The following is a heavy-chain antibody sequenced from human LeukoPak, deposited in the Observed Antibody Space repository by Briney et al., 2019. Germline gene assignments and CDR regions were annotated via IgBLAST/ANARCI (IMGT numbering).Heavy chain of an antibody. J-gene: IGHJ4*02. V-gene: IGHV3-69-1*01. CDR2: ISNTYRNI. CDR3: ARDPSGDRFQYFDQ. Sequence: GGSLRLSCRASGFSVGAYNMNWVRQAPGKGLEWVSCISNTYRNIYYADSVRGRFTVSRDNADNSLFLQMDSLTVEDTAVYYCARDPSGDRFQYFDQWGQGVLVTVSS. CDR1: GFSVGAYN. D-gene: IGHD2-15*01.